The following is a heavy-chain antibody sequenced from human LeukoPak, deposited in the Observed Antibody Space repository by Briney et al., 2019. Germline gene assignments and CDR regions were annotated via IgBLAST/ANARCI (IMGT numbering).Heavy chain of an antibody. Sequence: GGSLRLSCAASGFTFSNAWMSWVRQAPGKGLEWVGRIKSKTDGGTTDYAAPVKGRFTISRDDSKNTLYLQMNTLKTEDTAVYYCTTDLRLWFGEVSTNWGQGTLVTVSS. CDR1: GFTFSNAW. J-gene: IGHJ4*02. CDR2: IKSKTDGGTT. D-gene: IGHD3-10*01. CDR3: TTDLRLWFGEVSTN. V-gene: IGHV3-15*01.